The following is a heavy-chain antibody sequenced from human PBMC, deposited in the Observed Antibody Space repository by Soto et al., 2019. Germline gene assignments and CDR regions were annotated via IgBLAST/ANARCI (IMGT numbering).Heavy chain of an antibody. D-gene: IGHD5-12*01. J-gene: IGHJ5*02. CDR3: ARAGWVATIGWFDP. CDR2: INAGNGNT. V-gene: IGHV1-3*01. Sequence: QVQLVQSGAEVKKPGASVKVSCKASGYTFTSYAMHWVRQAPGQRLEWMGWINAGNGNTKYSQKFQGRVTITRDTSASTAYMGLSSMRSEDTAVYYCARAGWVATIGWFDPWGQGTLVTVSS. CDR1: GYTFTSYA.